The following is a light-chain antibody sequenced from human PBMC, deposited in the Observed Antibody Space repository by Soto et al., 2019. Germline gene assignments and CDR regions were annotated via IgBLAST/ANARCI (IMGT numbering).Light chain of an antibody. V-gene: IGKV3-15*01. CDR3: QQYNKWPRT. J-gene: IGKJ1*01. Sequence: EVVMTQSPVTLSLSPGDRATVSCRASQTVVTHLAWFQQKPGQPPRLLIYDVSATATGIPARFSGSGSGTEFTLTISSLQSEDFAVYYCQQYNKWPRTFGQGTKVE. CDR1: QTVVTH. CDR2: DVS.